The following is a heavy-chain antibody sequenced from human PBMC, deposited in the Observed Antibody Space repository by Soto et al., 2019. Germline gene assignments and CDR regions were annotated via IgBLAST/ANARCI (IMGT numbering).Heavy chain of an antibody. Sequence: SETLSLTCTVSGGSISSYYWSWIRQPPGKGLEWIGYIYYSGSTNYNPSLKSRVTISVDTSKNQFSLKLSSVTAADTAVYYCARAPYDIWTGNRGGYYYGMDVWGQGTTVTVSS. CDR3: ARAPYDIWTGNRGGYYYGMDV. CDR1: GGSISSYY. D-gene: IGHD3-9*01. CDR2: IYYSGST. J-gene: IGHJ6*02. V-gene: IGHV4-59*08.